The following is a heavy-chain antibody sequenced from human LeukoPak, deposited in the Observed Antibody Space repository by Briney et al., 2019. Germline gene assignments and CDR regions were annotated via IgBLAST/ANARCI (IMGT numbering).Heavy chain of an antibody. J-gene: IGHJ4*02. V-gene: IGHV1-69*05. CDR1: GGTFSSYA. CDR3: ARGGGIVVVPAATYYFDY. CDR2: IIPIFGTA. D-gene: IGHD2-2*01. Sequence: SVKVSCKASGGTFSSYAISWVRQAPGQGLEWMGRIIPIFGTANYAQKFQGRVTITTDESTSTAYMELSSLRSEDTAVYYCARGGGIVVVPAATYYFDYWGQGTLVTVSS.